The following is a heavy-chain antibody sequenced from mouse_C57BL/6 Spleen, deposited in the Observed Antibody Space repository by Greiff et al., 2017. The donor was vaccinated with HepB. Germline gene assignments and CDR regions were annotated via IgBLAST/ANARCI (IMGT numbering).Heavy chain of an antibody. CDR1: GYTFTDYY. V-gene: IGHV1-26*01. J-gene: IGHJ2*01. CDR2: INPNNGGT. Sequence: VQLQQSGPELVKPGASVKISCKASGYTFTDYYMNWVKQSHGKSLEWIGDINPNNGGTNYNEKFKGKATLTADKSSSTAYMQLSSLTSEDSAVYFCAREGLGHYFDYWGQGTTLTVSS. D-gene: IGHD3-1*01. CDR3: AREGLGHYFDY.